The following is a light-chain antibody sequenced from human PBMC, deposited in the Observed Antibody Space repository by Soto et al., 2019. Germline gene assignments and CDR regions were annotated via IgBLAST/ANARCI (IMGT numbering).Light chain of an antibody. CDR3: QQYNTWLWT. J-gene: IGKJ1*01. V-gene: IGKV3-15*01. Sequence: EVVMTQSPATLSVSPGERATLSCRASQSVNANLAWYQQKPGQAPRLLIHGASNRATGIPARFSGSGFGTEFIVTIRSQXSEDFAVYYCQQYNTWLWTFGQGTKVEI. CDR1: QSVNAN. CDR2: GAS.